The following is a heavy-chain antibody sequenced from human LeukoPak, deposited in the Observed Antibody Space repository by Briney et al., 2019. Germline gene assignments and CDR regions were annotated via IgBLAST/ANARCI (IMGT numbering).Heavy chain of an antibody. CDR2: VFYSGNT. V-gene: IGHV4-59*08. D-gene: IGHD2-2*01. Sequence: KPSETLSLTCTVSGGSLTGYFWSWIRQPPGKGLEWLGYVFYSGNTRYNPSLESRVTTSADTSKNQFSLRLTSVTAADTAVYYCARQGTITYAYFDYWSQGTLVTVSS. CDR1: GGSLTGYF. J-gene: IGHJ4*02. CDR3: ARQGTITYAYFDY.